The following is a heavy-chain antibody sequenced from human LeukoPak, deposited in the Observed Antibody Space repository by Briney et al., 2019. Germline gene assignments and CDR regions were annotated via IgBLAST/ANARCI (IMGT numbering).Heavy chain of an antibody. V-gene: IGHV3-53*04. D-gene: IGHD2-2*01. CDR3: ARDGRYCIITSCYGYYGMDV. CDR1: GFTVSSNY. Sequence: GGSLRLSCAASGFTVSSNYMSWVRHAPGNGLELVSVIYSGGSTYYAASVKGRFTISRQNSKNSVDLQMNSRRPEDTAVYYCARDGRYCIITSCYGYYGMDVWGQGTTVTVSS. J-gene: IGHJ6*02. CDR2: IYSGGST.